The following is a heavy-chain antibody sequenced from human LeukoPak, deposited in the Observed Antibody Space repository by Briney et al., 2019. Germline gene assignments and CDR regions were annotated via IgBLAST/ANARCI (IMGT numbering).Heavy chain of an antibody. CDR2: IWYDGSNK. D-gene: IGHD2-2*02. J-gene: IGHJ2*01. CDR3: VAILVSGAIWQFDL. V-gene: IGHV3-33*01. Sequence: GGSLRLSCEASGSGMPFSSYGLHWVRQAPGKGLGGGGNIWYDGSNKYYADSVKGRFTISKDTSKNTLYLQMNSLRAEDTAVYYCVAILVSGAIWQFDLWGRGTLVTVSS. CDR1: GSGMPFSSYG.